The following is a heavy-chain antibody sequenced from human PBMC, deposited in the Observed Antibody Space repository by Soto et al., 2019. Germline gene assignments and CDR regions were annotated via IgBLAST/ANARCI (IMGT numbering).Heavy chain of an antibody. V-gene: IGHV1-8*01. Sequence: ASVKVSCKASGYTFTSYDINWVRQATGQGLEWMGWMNANNGNTAYAQKFQGRVTMTRDTSASTAYMELSSLRSEDTAVYYCARGGGWYVWFDPWGQGTLVTVSS. J-gene: IGHJ5*02. CDR2: MNANNGNT. CDR3: ARGGGWYVWFDP. D-gene: IGHD6-19*01. CDR1: GYTFTSYD.